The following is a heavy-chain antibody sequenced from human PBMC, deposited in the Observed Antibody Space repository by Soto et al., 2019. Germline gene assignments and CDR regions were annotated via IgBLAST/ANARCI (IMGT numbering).Heavy chain of an antibody. D-gene: IGHD3-9*01. CDR2: ISAYNGNT. CDR1: GYTFTSYG. V-gene: IGHV1-18*01. Sequence: QVQLVQSGAEVKKPGASVKVSCKASGYTFTSYGISWVRQAPGQGLEWMGWISAYNGNTNYAQKLQGRVTMTTDTPTSTAYMGLRSLGPEDTAVYSCARDPGFRPDSWGQGTLVTVPS. J-gene: IGHJ4*02. CDR3: ARDPGFRPDS.